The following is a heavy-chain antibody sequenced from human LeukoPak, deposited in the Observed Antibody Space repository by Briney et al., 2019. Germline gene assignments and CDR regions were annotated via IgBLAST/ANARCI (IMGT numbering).Heavy chain of an antibody. J-gene: IGHJ4*02. CDR1: GGSISSSSYY. D-gene: IGHD6-19*01. CDR3: ATGGESIAVAGRDYYFDY. V-gene: IGHV4-39*01. CDR2: LYYSGST. Sequence: PSETLSLTCIVSGGSISSSSYYWGWIRQPPGKGLEWIGSLYYSGSTYYNPSLKSRVTISIDTPKNQFSLKLSSVTAADTAVYYCATGGESIAVAGRDYYFDYWGQGTLVTVSS.